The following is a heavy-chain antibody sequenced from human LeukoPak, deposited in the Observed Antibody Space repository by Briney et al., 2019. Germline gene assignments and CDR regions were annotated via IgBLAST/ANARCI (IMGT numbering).Heavy chain of an antibody. CDR3: ASAYYYDSRRDAFDI. CDR1: GGTFSSYA. CDR2: IIPIFGTA. V-gene: IGHV1-69*05. Sequence: ASVKVSCKASGGTFSSYAISWVRQAPGQGLEWMGGIIPIFGTANYAQKFQGRVTITTDESTSTAYMELSSLRSEGTAVYYCASAYYYDSRRDAFDIWGQGTMVTVSS. J-gene: IGHJ3*02. D-gene: IGHD3-10*01.